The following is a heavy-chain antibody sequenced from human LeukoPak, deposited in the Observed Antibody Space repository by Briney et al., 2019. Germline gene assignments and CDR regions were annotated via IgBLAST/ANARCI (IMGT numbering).Heavy chain of an antibody. D-gene: IGHD3-3*01. CDR3: AKVGAYYDFWSGHHYFDY. CDR2: IWYDGSNK. V-gene: IGHV3-33*06. CDR1: GFTFSSYG. J-gene: IGHJ4*02. Sequence: GGSLRLSCAASGFTFSSYGMHWVRQAPGKGLEWVAVIWYDGSNKYYADSVKGRFTISRDNSKNTLYLQMNSLRAEDTAVYYCAKVGAYYDFWSGHHYFDYWGQGTLVTVSS.